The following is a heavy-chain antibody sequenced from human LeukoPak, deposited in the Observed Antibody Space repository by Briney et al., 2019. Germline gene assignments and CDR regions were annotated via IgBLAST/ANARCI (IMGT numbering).Heavy chain of an antibody. Sequence: PGGSLTLSWAAAGFTFSSYWMRWVRQAPGKGLEWVANIKQDGSEKYYVDSVKGRFTICRDNAKTSLYLQMNSLRAEDTAVYYCARGWGWLYWGQGTLVTVSS. D-gene: IGHD1-26*01. CDR3: ARGWGWLY. J-gene: IGHJ4*02. V-gene: IGHV3-7*01. CDR1: GFTFSSYW. CDR2: IKQDGSEK.